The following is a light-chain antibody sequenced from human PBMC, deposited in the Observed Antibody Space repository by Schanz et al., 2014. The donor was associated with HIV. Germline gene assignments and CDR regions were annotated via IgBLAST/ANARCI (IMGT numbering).Light chain of an antibody. Sequence: AIQLTQSPSSLSASVGDRVTITCRASQGISSALAWYQQKPGKVPKFLIYDASSLESGVPSRFSRSRSGTDFTLTISRLPPEDFATYYCQQYDSYPITFGGGTIVQS. CDR1: QGISSA. CDR2: DAS. V-gene: IGKV1-13*02. J-gene: IGKJ4*01. CDR3: QQYDSYPIT.